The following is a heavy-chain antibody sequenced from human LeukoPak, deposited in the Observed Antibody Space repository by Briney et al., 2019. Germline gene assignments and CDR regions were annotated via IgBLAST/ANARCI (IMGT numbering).Heavy chain of an antibody. J-gene: IGHJ2*01. CDR2: MNPNSGGT. Sequence: ASVKVSCKASGYTFTSYDINWVRQATGQGLEWMGWMNPNSGGTNYAQKFQGRVTMTRDTSISTAYMELSRLRSDDTAVYYCARDMGATSYWYFDLWGRGTLVTVSS. CDR1: GYTFTSYD. V-gene: IGHV1-2*02. CDR3: ARDMGATSYWYFDL. D-gene: IGHD1-26*01.